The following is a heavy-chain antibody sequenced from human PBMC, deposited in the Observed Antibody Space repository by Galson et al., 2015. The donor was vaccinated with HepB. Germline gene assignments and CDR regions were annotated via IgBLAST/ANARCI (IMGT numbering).Heavy chain of an antibody. V-gene: IGHV4-39*01. Sequence: SETLSLTCTVSGGSISSSSYYWGWIRQPPGKGLEWIGSIYYSGSTYYNPSLKSRVTISVDTSKNQFSLKLSSVTAADTAVYYCARQGLGYCSSTSCSESPKDYYYYGMDVWGQGTTVTVSS. J-gene: IGHJ6*02. CDR2: IYYSGST. CDR3: ARQGLGYCSSTSCSESPKDYYYYGMDV. CDR1: GGSISSSSYY. D-gene: IGHD2-2*01.